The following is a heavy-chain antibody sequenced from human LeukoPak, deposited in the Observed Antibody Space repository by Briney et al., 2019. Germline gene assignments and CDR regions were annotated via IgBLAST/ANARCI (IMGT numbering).Heavy chain of an antibody. CDR2: MIQDGSEK. J-gene: IGHJ4*02. CDR1: GFTFSSFW. D-gene: IGHD3-3*01. V-gene: IGHV3-7*05. Sequence: GGSLRLSCAASGFTFSSFWMSWVRQAPGKGLEWVAKMIQDGSEKYYVDSVKGRFTISRDNAKNSLYLQMNSLRAEDTAVYYCARDSPGIMIFGVVTPNGGQGTLVTVSS. CDR3: ARDSPGIMIFGVVTPN.